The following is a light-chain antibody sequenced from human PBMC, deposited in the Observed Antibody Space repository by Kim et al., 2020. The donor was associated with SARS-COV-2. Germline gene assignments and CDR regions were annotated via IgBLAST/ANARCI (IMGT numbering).Light chain of an antibody. Sequence: SVGDSLTNTCRASQSVGNYLNWYQTKPGKAPNLLIYSASTLQSGVPSRFSGGGSGTEFTLTISSLQREDFATYYCQQTYSSLTVTFGQGTRLEIK. CDR2: SAS. CDR1: QSVGNY. CDR3: QQTYSSLTVT. J-gene: IGKJ5*01. V-gene: IGKV1-39*01.